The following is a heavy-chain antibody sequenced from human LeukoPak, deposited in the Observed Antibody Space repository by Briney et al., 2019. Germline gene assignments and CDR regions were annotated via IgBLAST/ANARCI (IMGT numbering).Heavy chain of an antibody. CDR1: GYIFTTYW. CDR2: IYPGDFDT. D-gene: IGHD6-13*01. J-gene: IGHJ4*02. CDR3: ARHGIAAAGTMDY. Sequence: GESLKISCKGSGYIFTTYWIGWVRQIPGKGLEWMGVIYPGDFDTRYSPSFQGQVTISADKSISTAYLQWSSLEASDTAMYYCARHGIAAAGTMDYWGQGTLVTVSS. V-gene: IGHV5-51*01.